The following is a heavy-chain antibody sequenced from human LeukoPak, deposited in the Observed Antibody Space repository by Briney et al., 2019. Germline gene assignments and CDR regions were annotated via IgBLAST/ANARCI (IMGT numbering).Heavy chain of an antibody. CDR1: GGSLSSYY. D-gene: IGHD6-13*01. CDR2: IYTSGST. Sequence: SETLSLTCTVSGGSLSSYYWSWIRQPAGKGLEWIGRIYTSGSTNYNPSLKSRVTMSVDTSKNQFSLKLSSVTAADTAVYYCARESPVAAAGIDYWGQGTLVTVSS. CDR3: ARESPVAAAGIDY. V-gene: IGHV4-4*07. J-gene: IGHJ4*02.